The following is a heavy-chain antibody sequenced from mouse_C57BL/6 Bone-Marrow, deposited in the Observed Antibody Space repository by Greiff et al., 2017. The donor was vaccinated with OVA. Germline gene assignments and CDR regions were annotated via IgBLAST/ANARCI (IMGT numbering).Heavy chain of an antibody. D-gene: IGHD2-4*01. J-gene: IGHJ3*01. Sequence: VQLQQPGAELVKPGASVKLSCKASGYTFTSYWMHWVKQRPGQGLEWIGMIHPNSGSTNYNEKFKSKATLTVDQSSSTAYMQLNSLTSEDSAVYYCARSFYDYEGWFAYWGQGTLVTVSA. V-gene: IGHV1-64*01. CDR3: ARSFYDYEGWFAY. CDR2: IHPNSGST. CDR1: GYTFTSYW.